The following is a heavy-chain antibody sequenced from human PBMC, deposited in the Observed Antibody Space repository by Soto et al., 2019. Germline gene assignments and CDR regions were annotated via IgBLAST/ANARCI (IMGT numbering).Heavy chain of an antibody. J-gene: IGHJ5*02. CDR2: IYYSGST. Sequence: SETLSLTCTVSGGSISSSSYYWGWIRQPPGKGLEWIGSIYYSGSTYYNPSLKSRVTISVDTSKNQFSLKMSSVTAAVTAVYYCARRRDRGSFDPWGQGTLVTVSS. D-gene: IGHD3-10*01. CDR3: ARRRDRGSFDP. V-gene: IGHV4-39*07. CDR1: GGSISSSSYY.